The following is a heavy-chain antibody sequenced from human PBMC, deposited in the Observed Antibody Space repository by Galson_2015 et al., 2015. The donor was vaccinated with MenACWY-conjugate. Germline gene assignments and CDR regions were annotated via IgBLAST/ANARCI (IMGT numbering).Heavy chain of an antibody. D-gene: IGHD3-9*01. Sequence: SLRLSCAASGFTVSSNYMSWVRQAPGKGLEWVSVIYSGGSTYYADSVMGRFTISRDNSKNTLYLQMNSLRAEDTAVYYCARGGRGAYYDILTGYGGGANYYFDYWGQGTLVTVSS. CDR2: IYSGGST. J-gene: IGHJ4*02. CDR1: GFTVSSNY. V-gene: IGHV3-66*01. CDR3: ARGGRGAYYDILTGYGGGANYYFDY.